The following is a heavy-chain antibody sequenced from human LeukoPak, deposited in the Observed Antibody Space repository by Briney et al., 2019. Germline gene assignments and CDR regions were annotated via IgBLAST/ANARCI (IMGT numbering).Heavy chain of an antibody. D-gene: IGHD3-22*01. CDR1: GGSFSGYY. V-gene: IGHV4-34*01. CDR3: ARVGYSSGYYYKNWFDP. CDR2: INHSGST. Sequence: SETLSLNCAVYGGSFSGYYWSWIRQPPGKGLEWIGEINHSGSTNYNPSLKSRVTISVDTSKNQFSLKLSSVTAADTAVYYCARVGYSSGYYYKNWFDPWGQGTLVTVSS. J-gene: IGHJ5*02.